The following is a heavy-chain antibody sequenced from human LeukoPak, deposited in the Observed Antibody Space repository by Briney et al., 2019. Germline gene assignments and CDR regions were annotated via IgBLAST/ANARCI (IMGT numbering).Heavy chain of an antibody. CDR1: GFTFSSYG. Sequence: GRSLRLSCAASGFTFSSYGMRWVRQAPGKGLEWVAVISYDGSNKYYADSVKGRFTISRDNSKNTLYLQMNSLRAEDTAVYYCAKVAVAGIDSDYWGQGTLVTVSS. D-gene: IGHD6-19*01. V-gene: IGHV3-30*18. CDR2: ISYDGSNK. CDR3: AKVAVAGIDSDY. J-gene: IGHJ4*02.